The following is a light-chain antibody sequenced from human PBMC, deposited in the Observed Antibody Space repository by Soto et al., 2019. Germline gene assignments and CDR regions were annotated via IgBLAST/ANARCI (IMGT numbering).Light chain of an antibody. Sequence: EIVMTQSPDTLSVSPGERATVSCRASQYISSNLAWYQQKPGQAPRLLIYGASARATDIPARFSGSGSGTECTLTISGLQSEDFALYYCQQYHDWPWTFGQGTKVEIK. J-gene: IGKJ1*01. CDR2: GAS. CDR3: QQYHDWPWT. V-gene: IGKV3-15*01. CDR1: QYISSN.